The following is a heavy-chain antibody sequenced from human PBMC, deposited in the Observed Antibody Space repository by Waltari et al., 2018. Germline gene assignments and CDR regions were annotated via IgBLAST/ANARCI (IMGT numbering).Heavy chain of an antibody. CDR1: GVTFRNYG. V-gene: IGHV3-33*08. J-gene: IGHJ4*02. CDR2: IWYDGSNK. D-gene: IGHD3-16*01. Sequence: QVQLVESGGGVVQPGRSLRLSCAVSGVTFRNYGMHWVRQAPGKGLEWVAIIWYDGSNKYYSDSVRGRFTISRDNSKNTLYLQMNSLRSDDTTIYYCATSRGGSYYSDYWGQGTLVTVSS. CDR3: ATSRGGSYYSDY.